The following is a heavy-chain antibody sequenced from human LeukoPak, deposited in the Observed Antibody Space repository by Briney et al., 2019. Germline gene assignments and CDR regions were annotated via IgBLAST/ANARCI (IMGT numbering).Heavy chain of an antibody. D-gene: IGHD3-10*01. CDR3: AKRGYGSGSYRYYFDY. V-gene: IGHV3-23*01. Sequence: GGSLRLSCAASGFTFSSQAMSWVRQAPGKGLEWVSGISGSGGSTYYADSVKGRFTISRDNSKNTLYLQMHSLRVEDSAVCFCAKRGYGSGSYRYYFDYWGQGTLVTVSS. CDR1: GFTFSSQA. J-gene: IGHJ4*02. CDR2: ISGSGGST.